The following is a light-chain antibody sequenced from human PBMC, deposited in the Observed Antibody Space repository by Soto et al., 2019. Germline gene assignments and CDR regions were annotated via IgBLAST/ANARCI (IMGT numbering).Light chain of an antibody. J-gene: IGLJ3*02. CDR3: SSYTTTSTLV. CDR1: SYNIGSNY. Sequence: QSVLTQPPSASGTPRQRVTISCSGSSYNIGSNYVYWYQQLPGTAPKLLIYRNNQRPSGVTDRFSGSKSGTSASLAISGLRSEDEADYYCSSYTTTSTLVFGGGTKVTVL. CDR2: RNN. V-gene: IGLV1-47*01.